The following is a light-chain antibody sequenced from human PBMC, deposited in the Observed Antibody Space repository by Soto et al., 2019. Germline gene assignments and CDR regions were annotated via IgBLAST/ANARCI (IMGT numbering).Light chain of an antibody. CDR3: QQYNSWSAIT. J-gene: IGKJ5*01. CDR2: DIS. CDR1: QSVSSN. V-gene: IGKV3D-15*01. Sequence: ETVMTQSPATLSVSPVERSTLSCSASQSVSSNLAWYQQKPGQPPRLLIYDISTRATGIPTRFSGSGSGTEFTLTISSLQSEDFAVYYCQQYNSWSAITFGQGTRLEI.